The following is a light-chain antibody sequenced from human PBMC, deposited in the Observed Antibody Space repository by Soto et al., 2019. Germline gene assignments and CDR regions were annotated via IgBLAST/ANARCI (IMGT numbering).Light chain of an antibody. CDR2: SAS. CDR3: QQYNNWPLT. V-gene: IGKV3-15*01. Sequence: ETVMTQSPATLSASPGESATLSCRASQSVNSDLAWYQQIPGQAPRLLTYSASTGATGGPARFSGSGSGTDFTLTISSLQSEDFAIYYCQQYNNWPLTFGGGTKVEI. J-gene: IGKJ4*01. CDR1: QSVNSD.